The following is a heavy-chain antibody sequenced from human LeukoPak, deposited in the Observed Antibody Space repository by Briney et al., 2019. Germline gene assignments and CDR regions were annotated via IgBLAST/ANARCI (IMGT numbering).Heavy chain of an antibody. D-gene: IGHD2-2*01. Sequence: GRSLRLSCAASGFTFSSYGMHWVRQAPAKGLEWVAVIWYDGSNKYYADSVKGRFTISRDNSKNTLYLQMNSLRAEDTAVYYCARDLVPSDYYYGMDVWGQGTTVTVS. J-gene: IGHJ6*02. V-gene: IGHV3-33*01. CDR2: IWYDGSNK. CDR3: ARDLVPSDYYYGMDV. CDR1: GFTFSSYG.